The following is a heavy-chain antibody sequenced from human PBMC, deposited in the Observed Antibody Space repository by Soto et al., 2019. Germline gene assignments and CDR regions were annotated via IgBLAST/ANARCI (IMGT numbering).Heavy chain of an antibody. CDR1: GGSISSYY. Sequence: QVQLQESGPGLVKPSETLSLTCTVSGGSISSYYWSWIRQPPGKGLEWFGYIYYSGSTNDNPSLTSRVTISVDTSKNQFSLKLSSVTASDTAVYYCARRYSSTFDYWGQGTLVTVSS. CDR3: ARRYSSTFDY. D-gene: IGHD6-13*01. V-gene: IGHV4-59*08. J-gene: IGHJ4*02. CDR2: IYYSGST.